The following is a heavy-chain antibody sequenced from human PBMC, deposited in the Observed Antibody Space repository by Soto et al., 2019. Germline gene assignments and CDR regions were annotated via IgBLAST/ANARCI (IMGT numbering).Heavy chain of an antibody. Sequence: GGSLRLSCAASGFTVSSNYMSWVRQAPGKGLEWVSVIYSGGSTYYADSVKGRFTISGDNSKNTLYLQMNSLRAEETAVYCCARHFSSGYCCGGAFDIWGQGTMVTVSS. V-gene: IGHV3-66*04. CDR2: IYSGGST. J-gene: IGHJ3*02. CDR3: ARHFSSGYCCGGAFDI. D-gene: IGHD3-22*01. CDR1: GFTVSSNY.